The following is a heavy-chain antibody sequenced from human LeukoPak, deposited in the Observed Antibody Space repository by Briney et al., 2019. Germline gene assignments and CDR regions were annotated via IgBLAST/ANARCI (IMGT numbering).Heavy chain of an antibody. D-gene: IGHD6-19*01. Sequence: SQTLSLTCAISGDSVSSNSAAWNWIRQSPSRGLEWLGRTYYRSKWYNDYAVSVKSRITINPDASKNQFSLKLSSVTAADTAVYYCARGRILHSSGWLRSNYYYYYGMDVWGQGTTVTVSS. CDR1: GDSVSSNSAA. CDR2: TYYRSKWYN. CDR3: ARGRILHSSGWLRSNYYYYYGMDV. J-gene: IGHJ6*02. V-gene: IGHV6-1*01.